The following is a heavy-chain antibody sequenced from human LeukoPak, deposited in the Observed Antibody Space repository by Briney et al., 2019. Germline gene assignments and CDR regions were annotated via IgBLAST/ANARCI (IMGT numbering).Heavy chain of an antibody. CDR3: AKDYYGSGATPEA. J-gene: IGHJ5*02. D-gene: IGHD3-10*01. CDR2: IKNDGGEI. CDR1: GFTFSNYW. V-gene: IGHV3-7*01. Sequence: GGSLRLSCAASGFTFSNYWMNWVRQAPGKGLEWVANIKNDGGEIFYVDSLKGRFTISRDNAENSLYLQMNSLRVDDTAVYYCAKDYYGSGATPEAWGQGTLVTVSS.